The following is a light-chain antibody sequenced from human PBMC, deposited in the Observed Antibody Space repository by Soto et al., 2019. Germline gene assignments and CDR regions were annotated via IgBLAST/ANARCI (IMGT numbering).Light chain of an antibody. CDR3: QQRNQWPPVT. J-gene: IGKJ4*01. V-gene: IGKV3-11*01. Sequence: ESVLTQSPATLSLSPGERATLSCRASPSVSNSLAWYQHKPGQAPRLLIYDASNRATGVPTRFSGSGSRTDFTLNICSLEPEDFAVYYCQQRNQWPPVTFGGGTRVEIK. CDR2: DAS. CDR1: PSVSNS.